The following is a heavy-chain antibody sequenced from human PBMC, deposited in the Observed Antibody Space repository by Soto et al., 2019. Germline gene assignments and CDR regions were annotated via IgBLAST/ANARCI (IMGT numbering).Heavy chain of an antibody. Sequence: QVQLQQSGPGLVKPSETLSLTCTVSGGSISTTTHYWGWIRQPPGKGLEWIGNKYYSGTPYYNPSIKSRVTISVDTSNNHFSLKLTSVSAADTAVYYCARDGGGGAFDVWGQGTMVIVSS. V-gene: IGHV4-39*02. J-gene: IGHJ3*01. CDR3: ARDGGGGAFDV. D-gene: IGHD3-16*01. CDR2: KYYSGTP. CDR1: GGSISTTTHY.